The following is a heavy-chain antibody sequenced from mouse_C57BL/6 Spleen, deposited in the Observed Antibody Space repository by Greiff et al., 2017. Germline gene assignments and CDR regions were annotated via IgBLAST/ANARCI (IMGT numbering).Heavy chain of an antibody. J-gene: IGHJ1*03. CDR2: IDPSDSYT. CDR1: GYTFTSYW. Sequence: QVQLQQPGAELVMPGASVKLSCKASGYTFTSYWMHWVKQRPGQGLEWIGEIDPSDSYTNYNQKFKGKSTLTVDKSPSTAYMQLSSLTSEDSAVYYCARGGYYGSSARYFDVWGTGTTVTVSS. CDR3: ARGGYYGSSARYFDV. V-gene: IGHV1-69*01. D-gene: IGHD1-1*01.